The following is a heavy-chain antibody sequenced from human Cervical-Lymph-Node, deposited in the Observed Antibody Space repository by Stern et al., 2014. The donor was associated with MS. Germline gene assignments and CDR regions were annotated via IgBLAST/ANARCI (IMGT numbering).Heavy chain of an antibody. CDR2: IDISGATT. CDR3: ANEIRPNDY. V-gene: IGHV3-23*05. CDR1: GFAFSSPA. J-gene: IGHJ4*02. D-gene: IGHD6-6*01. Sequence: EVQLLESGGDLVQPGGSLRLSCAVSGFAFSSPAMSWVRQAPGKGPEWVSSIDISGATTFYADAVSGRVTISRDNSKNTLYLQMNTLTAEDTAVYYCANEIRPNDYWGQGTLVTVSS.